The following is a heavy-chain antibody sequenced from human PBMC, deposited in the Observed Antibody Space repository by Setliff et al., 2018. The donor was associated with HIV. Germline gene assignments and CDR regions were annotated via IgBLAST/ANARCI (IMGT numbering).Heavy chain of an antibody. V-gene: IGHV4-4*02. CDR1: GGSISSSTW. CDR2: IYHNGST. J-gene: IGHJ4*02. D-gene: IGHD3-3*01. Sequence: SETLSLTCAVSGGSISSSTWWSWVRQPPGKGLEWIGEIYHNGSTNYNPSLKSRVTISVNKSKNQFSLRLTSVTAADTAVYYCARGANFWSGYDSWGQGTLVTVSS. CDR3: ARGANFWSGYDS.